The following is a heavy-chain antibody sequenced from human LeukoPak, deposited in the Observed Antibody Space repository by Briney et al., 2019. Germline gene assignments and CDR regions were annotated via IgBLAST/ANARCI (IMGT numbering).Heavy chain of an antibody. CDR2: INPSGGST. CDR3: ARAPYCSGGSCSHFDY. D-gene: IGHD2-15*01. J-gene: IGHJ4*02. V-gene: IGHV1-46*01. Sequence: GASVKVSCKASGYTFTSYYMHWVRQAPGQGLEWMGIINPSGGSTSYAQKFQGRVTMTRDTSTSTVYMELSSLRSVDTAVYYCARAPYCSGGSCSHFDYWGQGTLVTVSS. CDR1: GYTFTSYY.